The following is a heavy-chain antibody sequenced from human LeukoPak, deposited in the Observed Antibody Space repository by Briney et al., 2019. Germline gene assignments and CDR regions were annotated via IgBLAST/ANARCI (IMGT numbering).Heavy chain of an antibody. D-gene: IGHD5-18*01. CDR1: GGSISSGSYY. CDR3: ARERTDTSMDY. V-gene: IGHV4-61*02. Sequence: SQTLSLTCTVSGGSISSGSYYWTWIRQPAGKGLEWIGRIYTSGGTNHNPSLKSRVTISLDTSKNQFSLKLISVTAADTAVYFCARERTDTSMDYWGQGTLVTVSS. CDR2: IYTSGGT. J-gene: IGHJ4*02.